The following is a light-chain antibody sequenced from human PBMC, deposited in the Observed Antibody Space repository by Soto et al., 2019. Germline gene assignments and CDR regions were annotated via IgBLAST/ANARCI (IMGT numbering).Light chain of an antibody. CDR3: QQYNTYST. CDR2: KAS. CDR1: QSISSW. V-gene: IGKV1-5*03. Sequence: DIQMTQSPSTLSAFVGDRVTITCRASQSISSWLAWYQQKPGEAPKLLINKASTLESGVPSRFSGSGSGTEFTLTISSLQPDDFATYDCQQYNTYSTFGQGTKVDIK. J-gene: IGKJ1*01.